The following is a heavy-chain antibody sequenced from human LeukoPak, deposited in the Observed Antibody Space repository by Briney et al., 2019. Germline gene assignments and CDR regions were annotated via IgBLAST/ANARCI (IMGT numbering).Heavy chain of an antibody. CDR3: ARDFETGGYYYYGMDV. V-gene: IGHV3-15*01. D-gene: IGHD3-10*01. CDR2: IKSKTDGGTT. Sequence: PGGSLRLSCAASGFTFSNAWMSWVRQAPGKGLEWVGRIKSKTDGGTTDYAAPVKGRFTISRDDSRNTLYLQMNSLKTEDTAVYYCARDFETGGYYYYGMDVWGQGTTVTVSS. CDR1: GFTFSNAW. J-gene: IGHJ6*02.